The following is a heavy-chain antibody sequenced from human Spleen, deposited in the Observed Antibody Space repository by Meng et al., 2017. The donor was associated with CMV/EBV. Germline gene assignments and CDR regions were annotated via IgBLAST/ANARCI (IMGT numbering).Heavy chain of an antibody. J-gene: IGHJ4*02. CDR3: ARDYDGTTTGSGH. V-gene: IGHV3-11*06. CDR2: ISRSTSYI. D-gene: IGHD1-7*01. CDR1: GGSISNYY. Sequence: GGSLRLSCTVSGGSISNYYWSWIRQPPGKGLEWVSSISRSTSYIHYADSVKGRFTISRDNAKNTLYLQMNSLRAEDTAMYYCARDYDGTTTGSGHWGQGTLVTVSS.